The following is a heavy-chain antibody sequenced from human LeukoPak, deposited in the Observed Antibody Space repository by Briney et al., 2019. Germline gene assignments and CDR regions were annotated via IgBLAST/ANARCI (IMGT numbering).Heavy chain of an antibody. CDR2: IIPILGIA. CDR3: ARDGLRSYYDFWSGPTYFDY. J-gene: IGHJ4*02. CDR1: GYTFTGYY. D-gene: IGHD3-3*01. Sequence: ASVKISCTSSGYTFTGYYMHWVRQAPGQGLEWMGRIIPILGIANYAQKFQGRVTITSDKSTSTAYMELSSLRSEDTAVYYCARDGLRSYYDFWSGPTYFDYWGQGTLVTVSS. V-gene: IGHV1-69*04.